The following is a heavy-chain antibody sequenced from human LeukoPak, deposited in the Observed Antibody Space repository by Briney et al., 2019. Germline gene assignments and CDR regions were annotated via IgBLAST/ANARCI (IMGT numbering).Heavy chain of an antibody. CDR3: ARDEMEHHGSYYDF. Sequence: PSETLSLTCTVSGGSFSSTNYFWGWIRQPPGKGLEWIGTIYFGGSGGTYYNPSLRSRVTISVDTSKNQFSLNLSSVTAADTAIYYCARDEMEHHGSYYDFWGQGTLVSVSS. D-gene: IGHD1/OR15-1a*01. CDR1: GGSFSSTNYF. J-gene: IGHJ4*02. V-gene: IGHV4-39*02. CDR2: IYFGGSGGT.